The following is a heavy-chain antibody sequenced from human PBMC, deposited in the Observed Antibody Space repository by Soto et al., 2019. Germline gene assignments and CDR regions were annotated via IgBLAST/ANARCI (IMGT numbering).Heavy chain of an antibody. J-gene: IGHJ4*02. D-gene: IGHD3-22*01. CDR1: GFTFSRYA. Sequence: PGGCLRLSCSACGFTFSRYAMHWDRQAPGKGLEYVSAISSNGGSTYYADSVKGRFTISRDNSKNTLYLQMSSLRAEDTAVYYCVKNHLHYYDSSGYPNPGVYSGPATLVSVS. V-gene: IGHV3-64D*06. CDR2: ISSNGGST. CDR3: VKNHLHYYDSSGYPNPGVY.